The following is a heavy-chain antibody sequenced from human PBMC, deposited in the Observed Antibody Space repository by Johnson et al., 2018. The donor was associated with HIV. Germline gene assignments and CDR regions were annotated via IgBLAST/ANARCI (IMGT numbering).Heavy chain of an antibody. Sequence: QVQLVESGGGVVQPGRSLRLSCAASGFTFNSYGMHWVRQAPGKGLEWVAVIWYDGSEKYYMDSVKGRFTISSDNAKNSLYLQMSSLRVEDTAVYYCARDLVGVVAAAGPVGDASDVWGQGTMVIDSS. CDR2: IWYDGSEK. J-gene: IGHJ3*01. D-gene: IGHD6-13*01. CDR3: ARDLVGVVAAAGPVGDASDV. CDR1: GFTFNSYG. V-gene: IGHV3-33*01.